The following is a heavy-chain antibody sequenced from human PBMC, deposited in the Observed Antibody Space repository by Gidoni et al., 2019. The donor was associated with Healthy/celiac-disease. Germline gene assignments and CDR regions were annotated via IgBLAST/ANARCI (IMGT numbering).Heavy chain of an antibody. Sequence: EVQLLESGGGLVQPGGSLRLSCAASGFTFRSYAMSWVRQAPGKGLEGVSAISGSGGSTYYADSVKGRFTISRDNSKNTLYLQMNSLRAEDTAVYYCAKTSLLRITMTLSSPVDYWGQGTLVTVSS. V-gene: IGHV3-23*01. CDR1: GFTFRSYA. J-gene: IGHJ4*02. CDR2: ISGSGGST. CDR3: AKTSLLRITMTLSSPVDY. D-gene: IGHD3-22*01.